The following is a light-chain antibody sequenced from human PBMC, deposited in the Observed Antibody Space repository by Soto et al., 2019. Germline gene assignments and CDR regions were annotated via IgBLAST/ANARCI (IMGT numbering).Light chain of an antibody. CDR2: AAS. Sequence: IHLTQSPSSLSASVGHIFTIPCRASLGVARYLAWYQQTPGKAPNLLIYAASTLQSGVPSSFRGSGSGTDFTLTISSLKTEDFATYYCQQLNRYPPITFGQGTRLEIK. CDR3: QQLNRYPPIT. J-gene: IGKJ5*01. V-gene: IGKV1-9*01. CDR1: LGVARY.